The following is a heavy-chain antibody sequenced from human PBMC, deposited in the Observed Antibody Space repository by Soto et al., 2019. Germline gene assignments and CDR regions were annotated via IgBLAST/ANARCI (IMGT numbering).Heavy chain of an antibody. J-gene: IGHJ3*02. D-gene: IGHD6-19*01. CDR2: ISTSSNYT. CDR3: ARDSGYSSGLVPEWFDI. V-gene: IGHV3-21*01. Sequence: EVQLVESGGGLVKPGGSLRLSCAASGFTFSSYSMIWVRQAPGKGLEWVSCISTSSNYTFYGDSVKGRFTISRDNAKKSLYLQMNYLRADNTAVDYCARDSGYSSGLVPEWFDIWGQGTMVTVSS. CDR1: GFTFSSYS.